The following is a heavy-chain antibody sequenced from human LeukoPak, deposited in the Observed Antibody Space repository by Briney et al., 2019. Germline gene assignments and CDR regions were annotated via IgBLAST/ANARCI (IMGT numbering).Heavy chain of an antibody. CDR3: ARSGNTDY. J-gene: IGHJ4*02. CDR2: ISCSGST. CDR1: GGSITYSTYY. D-gene: IGHD4-23*01. Sequence: SETLSLTCTVSGGSITYSTYYWGWIRQPPGKGLEWIGTISCSGSTFFNPSLNTRVTMSVDTSRNQFSLKLNSVTAADTAVYYCARSGNTDYWGQGTLVTVSS. V-gene: IGHV4-39*01.